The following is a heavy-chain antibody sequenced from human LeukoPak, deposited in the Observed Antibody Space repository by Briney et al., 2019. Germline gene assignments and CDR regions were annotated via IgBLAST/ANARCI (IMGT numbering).Heavy chain of an antibody. D-gene: IGHD3-22*01. Sequence: PSETLSLTCTVSGGPISSYYWSWIRQPPGKGLEWIGYIYYSGSTNYNPSLKSRVTISVDTSKNQFSLKLSSVTAADTAVYYCARDRGYYDSYGMDV. CDR3: ARDRGYYDSYGMDV. J-gene: IGHJ6*01. V-gene: IGHV4-59*12. CDR1: GGPISSYY. CDR2: IYYSGST.